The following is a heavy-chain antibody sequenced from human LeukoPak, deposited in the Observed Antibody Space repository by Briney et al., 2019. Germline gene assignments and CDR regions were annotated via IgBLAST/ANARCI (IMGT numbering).Heavy chain of an antibody. CDR1: GYSISSGYY. CDR3: AREEAGDPNDY. Sequence: PSETLSLTCTVSGYSISSGYYWGWIRQPPGKGLEWIGSIYHSSNTYYNPSLKSRVTISVDTSKNQFSLKLNSVTAADTAVYYCAREEAGDPNDYWGQGTLVTVSS. CDR2: IYHSSNT. J-gene: IGHJ4*02. D-gene: IGHD2-21*01. V-gene: IGHV4-38-2*02.